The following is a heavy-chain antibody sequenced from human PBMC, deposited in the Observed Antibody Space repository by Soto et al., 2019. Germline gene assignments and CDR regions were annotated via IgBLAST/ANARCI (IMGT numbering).Heavy chain of an antibody. CDR3: VKMGGFDF. CDR2: ISSSSTHI. CDR1: GFTLSSYS. D-gene: IGHD3-16*01. V-gene: IGHV3-21*01. J-gene: IGHJ4*02. Sequence: PGGSLRLSCAASGFTLSSYSMNWVRQASGKGLEWVASISSSSTHIYYADSVKGRFTISRDNARNSLYLQMNSLRAEDTAVYYCVKMGGFDFWGQGAVVTVSS.